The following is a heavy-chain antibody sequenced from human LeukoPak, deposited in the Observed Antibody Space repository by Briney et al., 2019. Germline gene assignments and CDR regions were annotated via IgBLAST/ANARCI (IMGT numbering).Heavy chain of an antibody. CDR2: ISYDGSNK. CDR1: GFTFSSYA. J-gene: IGHJ6*02. Sequence: GRSLRLSCAASGFTFSSYAMHWVRQAPGKGLEWVAVISYDGSNKYYADSVKGRFTISRDNSKNTLYLQMNSLRAEDTAVYHCARGSESQPYGMDVWGQGTTVTVSS. V-gene: IGHV3-30*04. D-gene: IGHD1-14*01. CDR3: ARGSESQPYGMDV.